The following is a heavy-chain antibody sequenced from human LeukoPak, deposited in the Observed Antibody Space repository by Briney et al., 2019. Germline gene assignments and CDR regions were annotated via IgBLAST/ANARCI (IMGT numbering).Heavy chain of an antibody. CDR1: GGSISSGNYY. V-gene: IGHV4-61*02. J-gene: IGHJ4*02. CDR2: IYTSGST. D-gene: IGHD3-3*01. CDR3: ARAYNFSSGYSH. Sequence: SQTLSLTCTVSGGSISSGNYYWSWIRQPAGKGLEWIARIYTSGSTNYNPSLKSRVTISVDTSKNQFSLKLTSVTAADTAVYHCARAYNFSSGYSHWGQGTLVTVSS.